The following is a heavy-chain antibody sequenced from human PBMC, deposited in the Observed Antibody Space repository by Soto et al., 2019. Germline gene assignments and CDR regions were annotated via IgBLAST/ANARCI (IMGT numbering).Heavy chain of an antibody. Sequence: EVQLLESGGDLVQPGESLRLSCAASGFTFRNYAMNWVRQAPGKGLEWVSCISSSGDSTYYADSVKGWFTVSRDNSKNALYLQMSSLRAEDRALYYCARYYHSGSYNHYYGMDAWGKGTTVTVSA. CDR1: GFTFRNYA. V-gene: IGHV3-23*01. D-gene: IGHD3-10*01. J-gene: IGHJ6*04. CDR3: ARYYHSGSYNHYYGMDA. CDR2: ISSSGDST.